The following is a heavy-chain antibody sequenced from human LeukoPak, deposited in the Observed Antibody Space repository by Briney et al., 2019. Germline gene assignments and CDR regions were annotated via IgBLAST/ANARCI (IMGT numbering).Heavy chain of an antibody. D-gene: IGHD4-17*01. CDR1: GGTFSSYA. CDR2: IIPIFGTA. V-gene: IGHV1-69*01. CDR3: ARGYGDFYYYGMDV. Sequence: ASVKVSCKASGGTFSSYAISWVRQAPGQGLEWMGGIIPIFGTANYAQKFQGRATITADESTSTAYMELSSLRSEDTAVYYCARGYGDFYYYGMDVWGQGTTVTVSS. J-gene: IGHJ6*02.